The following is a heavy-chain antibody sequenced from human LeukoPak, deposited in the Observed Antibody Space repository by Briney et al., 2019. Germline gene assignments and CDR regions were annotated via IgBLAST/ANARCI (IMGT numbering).Heavy chain of an antibody. Sequence: SQTLSLTCTVSGGSISSGGYYWSWIRQHPGKGLEWIGYIYYSGSTYYNPSLKSRVTISVDTSKNQFSLKLSSVTAADTAVYYCARARWLQPTGGNWFDPWGQGTLVTVSS. CDR2: IYYSGST. CDR3: ARARWLQPTGGNWFDP. D-gene: IGHD5-24*01. J-gene: IGHJ5*02. V-gene: IGHV4-31*03. CDR1: GGSISSGGYY.